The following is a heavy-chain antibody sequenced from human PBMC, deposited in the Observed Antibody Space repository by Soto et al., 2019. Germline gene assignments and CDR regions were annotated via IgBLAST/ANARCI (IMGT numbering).Heavy chain of an antibody. J-gene: IGHJ5*02. CDR2: IYYTGDT. V-gene: IGHV4-61*08. Sequence: KPSETLSLTCTVSGGSISSGGYYWSWIRQHPGKGLEWIGYIYYTGDTNYNPSLKSRVSISIDKSKNLFSLNLTSVTAADTAIYYCARLVTGEAAGTFWFDPWGQGTQVTVSS. CDR3: ARLVTGEAAGTFWFDP. CDR1: GGSISSGGYY. D-gene: IGHD1-1*01.